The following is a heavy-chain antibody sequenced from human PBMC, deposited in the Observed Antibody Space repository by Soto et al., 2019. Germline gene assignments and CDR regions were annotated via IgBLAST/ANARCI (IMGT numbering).Heavy chain of an antibody. CDR2: MNPNSGNT. D-gene: IGHD2-2*01. CDR1: GYTFTSYD. CDR3: AGGYCSSTSCYFMDV. Sequence: QVQLVQSGAEVKKPGASVKVSCKASGYTFTSYDINWVRQATGQGLEWMGWMNPNSGNTGYAQKFQGRVTMTRNTSISTAYMELSRLRFEDTAVYYCAGGYCSSTSCYFMDVWGKGTTVTVSS. J-gene: IGHJ6*04. V-gene: IGHV1-8*01.